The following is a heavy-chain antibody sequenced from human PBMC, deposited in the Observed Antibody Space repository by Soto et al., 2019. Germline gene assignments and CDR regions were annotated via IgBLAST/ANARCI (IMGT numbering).Heavy chain of an antibody. CDR2: ISYDGSNK. Sequence: QVQLVESGGGVVQPGRSLRLSCAASGFTFSSYGMHWVRQAPGKGLEWVAVISYDGSNKYYADSVKGRFTISRDNSKNTLYLQMNSLRAEDTAVYYCAKDSGGGRKTLPGDYWGQGTLVTVSS. CDR1: GFTFSSYG. CDR3: AKDSGGGRKTLPGDY. D-gene: IGHD3-10*01. J-gene: IGHJ4*02. V-gene: IGHV3-30*18.